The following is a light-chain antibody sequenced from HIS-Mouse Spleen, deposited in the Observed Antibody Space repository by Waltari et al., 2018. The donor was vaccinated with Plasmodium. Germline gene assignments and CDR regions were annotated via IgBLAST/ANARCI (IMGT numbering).Light chain of an antibody. J-gene: IGKJ3*01. CDR1: QSVGSN. Sequence: EIVITQSPATLSVSPGERATLSCRASQSVGSNLAWYQQKPGQAPRLLIYGASTRATGIPARFSGSGSGTEFTLTISSLQSEDFAVYYCQQYNNWSFTFGPGTKVDIK. CDR2: GAS. CDR3: QQYNNWSFT. V-gene: IGKV3-15*01.